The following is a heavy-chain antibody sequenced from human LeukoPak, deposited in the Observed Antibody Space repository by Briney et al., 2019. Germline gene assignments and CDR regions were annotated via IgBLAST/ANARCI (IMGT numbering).Heavy chain of an antibody. D-gene: IGHD2-2*03. CDR3: ARWMRFFDY. V-gene: IGHV3-23*01. J-gene: IGHJ4*02. CDR1: GFTFSSYG. CDR2: ISASGGST. Sequence: GGSLRLSCAASGFTFSSYGMSWVRQAPGKGLEWVSTISASGGSTYYADSVKGRFTISRDNAKNSLYLQMNSLRAEDTAVYYCARWMRFFDYWGQGTLVTVSS.